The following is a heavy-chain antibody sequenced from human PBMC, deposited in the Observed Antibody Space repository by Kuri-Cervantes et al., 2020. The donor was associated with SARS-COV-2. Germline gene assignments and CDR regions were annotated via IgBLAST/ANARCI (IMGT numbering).Heavy chain of an antibody. V-gene: IGHV1-2*02. J-gene: IGHJ3*02. CDR3: ARGEEGLFRAFDI. CDR2: IDPNSGDT. D-gene: IGHD1-26*01. CDR1: VYTFTVYD. Sequence: SVNVSCKASVYTFTVYDVHWVRQAPGQGLEWMGWIDPNSGDTKYAQKFHGRVTMTRDTSISTAYMELSRLRSDDTALYYCARGEEGLFRAFDIWGQGTMVTVSS.